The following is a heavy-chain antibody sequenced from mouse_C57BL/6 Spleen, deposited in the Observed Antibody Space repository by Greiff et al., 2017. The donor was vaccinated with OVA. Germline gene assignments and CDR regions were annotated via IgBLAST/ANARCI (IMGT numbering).Heavy chain of an antibody. J-gene: IGHJ3*01. CDR2: LWRGGST. Sequence: VQLQESGPGLVQPSQSLSITCTVSGFSLTSYGVHWVRQSPGKGLEWLGVLWRGGSTDYNAAFMSRLSITKDNSKSKVFFKMNSLQADDTAIYYCDLPFYDDYEGFAYWGQGTLVTVSA. V-gene: IGHV2-5*01. CDR3: DLPFYDDYEGFAY. CDR1: GFSLTSYG. D-gene: IGHD2-4*01.